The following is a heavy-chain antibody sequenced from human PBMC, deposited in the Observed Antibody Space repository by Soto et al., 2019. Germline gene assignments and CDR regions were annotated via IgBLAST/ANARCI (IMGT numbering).Heavy chain of an antibody. J-gene: IGHJ4*02. CDR2: ISSSSSYI. CDR1: GFTFSSYS. D-gene: IGHD6-6*01. Sequence: GXSLILSCAASGFTFSSYSMNCVRQAPWKGLEWVSSISSSSSYIYYADSVKGRFTISRDNAKNSLYLQMNSLRAEDTAVYYCARGDSSSICDYWGQGTLVTVSS. V-gene: IGHV3-21*01. CDR3: ARGDSSSICDY.